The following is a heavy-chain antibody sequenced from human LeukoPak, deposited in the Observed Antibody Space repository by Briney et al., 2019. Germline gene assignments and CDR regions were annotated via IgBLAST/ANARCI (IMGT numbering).Heavy chain of an antibody. CDR2: INHSGST. V-gene: IGHV4-34*01. J-gene: IGHJ4*02. CDR3: ARRGTTLRY. D-gene: IGHD2/OR15-2a*01. Sequence: PSETLSLTCAVSGGAFSGYYWSWIRQPPGKGLEWIGEINHSGSTNYNPSLKGRVTISVDTSKNQFSLKLSAVTAADTAGYYCARRGTTLRYWGQGTLVTVSS. CDR1: GGAFSGYY.